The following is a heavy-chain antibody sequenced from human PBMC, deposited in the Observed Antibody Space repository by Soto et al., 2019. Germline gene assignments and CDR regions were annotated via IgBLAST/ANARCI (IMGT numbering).Heavy chain of an antibody. Sequence: QVQLVESGGGVVQPGRSLRLSCAASGFTFSSYAMHWVRQAPGKGLEWVAVISYDGSNKYYADSVKGRFNISRDNSKNTLYLQMNSRRAEATAVYYCARDHEPDYVHILSGYFDLWGRGTLVTVSS. CDR2: ISYDGSNK. CDR1: GFTFSSYA. D-gene: IGHD4-17*01. V-gene: IGHV3-30-3*01. CDR3: ARDHEPDYVHILSGYFDL. J-gene: IGHJ2*01.